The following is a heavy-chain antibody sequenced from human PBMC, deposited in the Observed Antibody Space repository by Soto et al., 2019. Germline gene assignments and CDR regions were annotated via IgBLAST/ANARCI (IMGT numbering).Heavy chain of an antibody. CDR1: GGSISSGGYS. D-gene: IGHD5-12*01. CDR2: IYHSGST. CDR3: ARVSGYAKNYYYYYGMDV. V-gene: IGHV4-30-2*01. J-gene: IGHJ6*02. Sequence: SETLSLTCAVSGGSISSGGYSWSWIRQPPGKGLEWIGYIYHSGSTNYNPSLKSRVTISVDTSKNQFSLKLSSVTAADTAVYYCARVSGYAKNYYYYYGMDVWGQGTTVTVSS.